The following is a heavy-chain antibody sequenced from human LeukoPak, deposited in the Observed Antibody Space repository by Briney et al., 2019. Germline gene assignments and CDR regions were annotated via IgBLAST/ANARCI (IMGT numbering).Heavy chain of an antibody. CDR3: AKDRAAMGDFDY. J-gene: IGHJ4*02. Sequence: WVRXAPGKGLESVSTISGSGRSTFYAGSVKGRFTISRDNSKNTLYLQMNSLRAEDTAVYYCAKDRAAMGDFDYWGQGTLVTVSS. D-gene: IGHD5-18*01. CDR2: ISGSGRST. V-gene: IGHV3-23*01.